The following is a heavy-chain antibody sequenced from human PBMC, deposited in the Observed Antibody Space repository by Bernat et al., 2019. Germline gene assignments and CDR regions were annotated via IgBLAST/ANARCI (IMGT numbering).Heavy chain of an antibody. D-gene: IGHD2-15*01. CDR3: ARLLGYCSGGSCYSIDAFDI. Sequence: QVQLVQSGAEVKKPGASVKVSCKASGYTFTSYGISWVRQAPGQGLEWMGWISAYNGNTNYAQKLQGRVTMTTDTSTNTAYMELRSLRSDDTAVYYCARLLGYCSGGSCYSIDAFDIWGQGTMVTVSS. V-gene: IGHV1-18*01. CDR1: GYTFTSYG. J-gene: IGHJ3*02. CDR2: ISAYNGNT.